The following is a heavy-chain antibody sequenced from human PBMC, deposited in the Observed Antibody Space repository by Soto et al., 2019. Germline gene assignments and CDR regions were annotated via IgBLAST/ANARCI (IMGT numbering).Heavy chain of an antibody. Sequence: QVQLVESGGGVVQPGRSLRLSCAASGFTFSSYGMHWVRQAPGKGLEWVAVISYDGSNKYYADSVKGRFTISRDNSKNTLYLQMNSLRAEDTAVYYCAKDRNIVVVAAPHDYWGQGTLVTVSS. CDR2: ISYDGSNK. V-gene: IGHV3-30*18. J-gene: IGHJ4*02. CDR3: AKDRNIVVVAAPHDY. D-gene: IGHD2-15*01. CDR1: GFTFSSYG.